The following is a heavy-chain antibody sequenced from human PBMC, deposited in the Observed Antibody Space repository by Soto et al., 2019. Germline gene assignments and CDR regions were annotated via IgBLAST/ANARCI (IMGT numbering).Heavy chain of an antibody. CDR3: ARGREGGY. J-gene: IGHJ4*02. Sequence: QVHLVQSGAEVKKPGASVKVSCKGSGYGFTTYGITWVRQAPGQGLEWMAWISAHNGNTDYAQNLQGRVTVTRDTSTSTAYMELRSLRSAGTAVYYCARGREGGYWGQGALVTVSS. CDR2: ISAHNGNT. D-gene: IGHD3-16*01. CDR1: GYGFTTYG. V-gene: IGHV1-18*01.